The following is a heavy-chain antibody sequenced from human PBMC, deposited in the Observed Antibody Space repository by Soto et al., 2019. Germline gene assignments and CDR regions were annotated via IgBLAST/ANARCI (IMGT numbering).Heavy chain of an antibody. V-gene: IGHV3-23*01. D-gene: IGHD2-15*01. CDR1: GFMFSGYA. J-gene: IGHJ5*02. Sequence: EVQLLESGGGLAQHGESQTLSCAVSGFMFSGYAMSWVRQAPGKGLEWVSAVSNSGTSTSYADSVKGRFTISRDNSKNTLYLQMSSLGAEDTALYYCVKDLAASGWFDPWGQGTLVIVSS. CDR3: VKDLAASGWFDP. CDR2: VSNSGTST.